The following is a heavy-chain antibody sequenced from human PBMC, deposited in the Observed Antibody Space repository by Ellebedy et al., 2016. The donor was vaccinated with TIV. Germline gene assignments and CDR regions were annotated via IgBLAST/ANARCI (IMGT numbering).Heavy chain of an antibody. J-gene: IGHJ4*02. CDR1: GFAFASYS. CDR2: ISAYTGDT. V-gene: IGHV1-18*01. D-gene: IGHD5-12*01. Sequence: ASVKVSCKASGFAFASYSFSWVRQAPGQGLEWMGWISAYTGDTTYAQNFQGRVTMTTDASTSTVYMDLGSLRSDDTAVYYCARDMVQGMVARYLWFDYWGQGTLVTVSS. CDR3: ARDMVQGMVARYLWFDY.